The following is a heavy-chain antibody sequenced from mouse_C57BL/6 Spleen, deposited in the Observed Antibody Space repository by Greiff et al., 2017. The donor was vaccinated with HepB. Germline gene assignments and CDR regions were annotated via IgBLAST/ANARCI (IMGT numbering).Heavy chain of an antibody. CDR1: GYTFTSYW. J-gene: IGHJ1*03. Sequence: QVQLQQPGAELVRPGTSVKLSCKASGYTFTSYWMHWVKQRPGQGLEWIGVIDPSDSYTNYNQKFKGKATLTVDTSSSTAYMQLSSLTPEDSAVYYCRYYGSSPLLPGHFDVWGTGTTVTVSS. D-gene: IGHD1-1*01. CDR3: RYYGSSPLLPGHFDV. V-gene: IGHV1-59*01. CDR2: IDPSDSYT.